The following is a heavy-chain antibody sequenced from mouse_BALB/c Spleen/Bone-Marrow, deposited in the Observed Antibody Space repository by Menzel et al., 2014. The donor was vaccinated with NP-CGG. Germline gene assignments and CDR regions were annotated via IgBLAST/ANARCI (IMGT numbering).Heavy chain of an antibody. CDR2: IYPGDGDT. Sequence: LVESGAELARPGASVKLSCKASGYTLTSYWMQWVKQRPGQGLEWIGAIYPGDGDTRYTQKFKGKATLTADKSSSTAYMQLISLASEDSAVYYCAGSIYYYGSSPFAYWGQGTLVTFSA. CDR3: AGSIYYYGSSPFAY. V-gene: IGHV1-87*01. CDR1: GYTLTSYW. D-gene: IGHD1-1*01. J-gene: IGHJ3*01.